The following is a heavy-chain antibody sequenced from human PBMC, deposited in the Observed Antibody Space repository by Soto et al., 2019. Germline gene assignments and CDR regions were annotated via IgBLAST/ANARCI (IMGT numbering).Heavy chain of an antibody. CDR3: TRASVPADLYYFDY. D-gene: IGHD2-2*01. Sequence: GGSLRLSCTASGFTFGDYAMSWFRQAPGKGLEWVGFIRSKAYGGTTEYAASVKGRFTISRDDSKSIAYLQMNSLKTEDTAVYYCTRASVPADLYYFDYWGQGTLVTVSS. V-gene: IGHV3-49*03. J-gene: IGHJ4*02. CDR2: IRSKAYGGTT. CDR1: GFTFGDYA.